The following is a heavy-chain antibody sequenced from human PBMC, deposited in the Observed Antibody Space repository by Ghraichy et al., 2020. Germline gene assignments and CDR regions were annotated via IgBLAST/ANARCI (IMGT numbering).Heavy chain of an antibody. CDR2: INHSGST. J-gene: IGHJ4*02. Sequence: SETLSLTCAVYGGSFSGYYWSWIRQPPGKGLEWIGEINHSGSTNYNPSLKSRVTISVDTSKNQFSLKLSSVTAADTAVYYCARGRSVWAFDYWGQGTLVTVSS. CDR1: GGSFSGYY. CDR3: ARGRSVWAFDY. V-gene: IGHV4-34*01. D-gene: IGHD3-16*01.